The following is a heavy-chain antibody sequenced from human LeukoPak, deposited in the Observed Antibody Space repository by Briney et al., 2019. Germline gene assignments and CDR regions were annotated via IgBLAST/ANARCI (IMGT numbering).Heavy chain of an antibody. CDR1: GGSISSSSYY. J-gene: IGHJ4*02. CDR3: ARHSMTTVLFRY. Sequence: SETLSLTCTVSGGSISSSSYYWGWIRQPPGKGLEWIGSIYYSGSTYYNPSLKSRVTISVDTSKNQFSLKLSSVTAADTAVYYCARHSMTTVLFRYWGQGTLVTVSS. V-gene: IGHV4-39*01. D-gene: IGHD4-11*01. CDR2: IYYSGST.